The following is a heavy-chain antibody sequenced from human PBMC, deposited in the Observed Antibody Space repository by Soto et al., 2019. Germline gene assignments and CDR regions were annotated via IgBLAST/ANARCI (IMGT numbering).Heavy chain of an antibody. D-gene: IGHD2-2*01. CDR1: GFTFSSYG. CDR3: AKDSNSTHVYYYYYYMDV. J-gene: IGHJ6*03. Sequence: QVQLVESGGGVVQPGRSLRLSCAASGFTFSSYGMHWVRQAPGKGLEWVAVISYDGSNKYYADSVKGRFTISRDNSKNSLYLQMNSLRAEDTTVYYCAKDSNSTHVYYYYYYMDVGGKGTTFTVSS. V-gene: IGHV3-30*18. CDR2: ISYDGSNK.